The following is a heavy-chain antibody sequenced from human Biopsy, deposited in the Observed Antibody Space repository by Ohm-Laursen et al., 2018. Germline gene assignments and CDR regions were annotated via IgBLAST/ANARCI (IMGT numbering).Heavy chain of an antibody. CDR1: GYSMSTYY. V-gene: IGHV4-59*08. Sequence: SETLSLTCSASGYSMSTYYWSWIRQPPGKGLEWIGYIYYSGSTNYNPSLKSRVTISVDMSENQFSLKLTSVAAADTVVYYCARHRGGMPSSGNWFDHWGQGTLVTVSS. CDR3: ARHRGGMPSSGNWFDH. D-gene: IGHD2-2*01. CDR2: IYYSGST. J-gene: IGHJ5*02.